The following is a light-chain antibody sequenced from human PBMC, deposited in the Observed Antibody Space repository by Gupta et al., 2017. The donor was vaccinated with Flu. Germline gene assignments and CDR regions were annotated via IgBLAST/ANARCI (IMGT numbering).Light chain of an antibody. Sequence: ATLSLSPGERATLSGRASPSVRSYLAWYTQKPGQAPRLLIYDASNRATGTPARPTGSGSGRDFTLTISSLKPEHPAVYYCQQRSNWPMYTFGQGTKLEIK. V-gene: IGKV3-11*02. CDR3: QQRSNWPMYT. J-gene: IGKJ2*01. CDR1: PSVRSY. CDR2: DAS.